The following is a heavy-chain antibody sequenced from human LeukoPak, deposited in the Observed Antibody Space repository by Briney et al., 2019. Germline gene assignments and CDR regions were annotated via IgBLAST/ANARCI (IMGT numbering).Heavy chain of an antibody. CDR2: MYYSGST. V-gene: IGHV4-39*07. CDR1: GGSISNSSYY. CDR3: ARSLYGHYFDY. D-gene: IGHD3-10*01. J-gene: IGHJ4*02. Sequence: SETLSLTCTVSGGSISNSSYYWGWIRQPPGKGLEWIGSMYYSGSTYYNPSLKSRATISVDTSKNLFSLKVSSVTAADTAVYYCARSLYGHYFDYWGQGTLVTVSS.